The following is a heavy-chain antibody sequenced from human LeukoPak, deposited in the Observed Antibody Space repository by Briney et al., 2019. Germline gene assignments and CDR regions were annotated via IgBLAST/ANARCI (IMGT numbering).Heavy chain of an antibody. D-gene: IGHD6-13*01. CDR3: ARDEYSSSWSGIYRFDP. Sequence: ASVKVSCKASRYTLTSYGICWVRQAPGQGLECMGWIIAYIGNTNYAQKLQGRVTMTTDTSTSTAYMELRSLRSDATAVYYCARDEYSSSWSGIYRFDPWGQGTLVTVSS. CDR1: RYTLTSYG. V-gene: IGHV1-18*01. CDR2: IIAYIGNT. J-gene: IGHJ5*02.